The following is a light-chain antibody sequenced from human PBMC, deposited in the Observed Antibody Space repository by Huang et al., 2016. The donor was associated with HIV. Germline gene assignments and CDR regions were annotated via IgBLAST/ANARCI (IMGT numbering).Light chain of an antibody. Sequence: EIVMTQSQVTLSVSPGERATLSCRASQNIDSNLAWYHQKYGQSPRLLIYGASNRATRIPARFRGSVSGTDSTLTISRLQSEDFVFYYCQRYNGWPPYTFGQGTKLEIK. V-gene: IGKV3-15*01. CDR1: QNIDSN. CDR3: QRYNGWPPYT. J-gene: IGKJ2*01. CDR2: GAS.